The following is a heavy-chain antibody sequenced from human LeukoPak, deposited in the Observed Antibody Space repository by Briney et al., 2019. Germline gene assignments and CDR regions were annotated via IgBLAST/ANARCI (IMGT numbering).Heavy chain of an antibody. V-gene: IGHV3-21*01. Sequence: GGSLRLSCAASGFTFSSYSMNWVRQAPGKGLEWDSSISSGSSYIYYADSVKGRFTISRDNAKNSLYLQMNSLRAEDTAVYYCAREDGFDYWGQGTLVTVSS. CDR1: GFTFSSYS. CDR3: AREDGFDY. J-gene: IGHJ4*02. CDR2: ISSGSSYI.